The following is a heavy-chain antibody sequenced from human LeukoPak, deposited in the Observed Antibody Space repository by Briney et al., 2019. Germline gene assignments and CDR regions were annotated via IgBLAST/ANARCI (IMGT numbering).Heavy chain of an antibody. J-gene: IGHJ3*02. CDR2: ISGSGGST. CDR1: GFTFSGYA. D-gene: IGHD2-15*01. CDR3: AKDLVVALPPHRAFDI. V-gene: IGHV3-23*01. Sequence: PGGSLRLSCAASGFTFSGYAMSWVRQAPGKGLEWVSAISGSGGSTYYADSVKGRFTISRDNSKNTLYLQMNSLRAEDTAVYYCAKDLVVALPPHRAFDIWGQGTMVTVSS.